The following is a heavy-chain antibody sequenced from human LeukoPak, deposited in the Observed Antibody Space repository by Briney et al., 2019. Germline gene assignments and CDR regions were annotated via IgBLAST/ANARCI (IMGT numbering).Heavy chain of an antibody. CDR3: ARENLYYYESSGYYRGVFDI. Sequence: PGGSLRLSCAASGFIFSSYEMNWVRQAPGKGLEWVSYITSSGSTIYYADSVKGRFTISRDNAKNSLYLQMNSLRAEDTAVYYCARENLYYYESSGYYRGVFDIWGQGTMVTVSS. CDR2: ITSSGSTI. D-gene: IGHD3-22*01. V-gene: IGHV3-48*03. CDR1: GFIFSSYE. J-gene: IGHJ3*02.